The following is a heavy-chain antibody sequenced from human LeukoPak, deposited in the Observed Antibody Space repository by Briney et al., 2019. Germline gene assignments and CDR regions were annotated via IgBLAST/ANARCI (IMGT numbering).Heavy chain of an antibody. V-gene: IGHV3-9*01. CDR2: ISWNSGSV. CDR1: GFTFDDYA. Sequence: GGSLRLSCAASGFTFDDYAMHWVRQAPGKGLERVSGISWNSGSVGYADSVKGRFTISRDNAKNSLYLQMNSLRAEDTALYYCAKDTSPDFGGNFDYWGQGALVTVSS. J-gene: IGHJ4*02. CDR3: AKDTSPDFGGNFDY. D-gene: IGHD3-10*01.